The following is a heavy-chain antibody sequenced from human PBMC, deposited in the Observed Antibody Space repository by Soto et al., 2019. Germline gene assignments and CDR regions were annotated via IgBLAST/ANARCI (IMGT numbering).Heavy chain of an antibody. CDR3: ARDVGLDSDDFFAY. V-gene: IGHV3-23*01. Sequence: VGSLRLSCTASGFTFTSYGMGWVRQAPGKGLQWVSTIRGDGGQTHYTDSVKGRFSISRDNSKNTVYLQMDSLRAEDTAMYFCARDVGLDSDDFFAYWGQGTQVTVSS. CDR2: IRGDGGQT. J-gene: IGHJ4*02. D-gene: IGHD3-9*01. CDR1: GFTFTSYG.